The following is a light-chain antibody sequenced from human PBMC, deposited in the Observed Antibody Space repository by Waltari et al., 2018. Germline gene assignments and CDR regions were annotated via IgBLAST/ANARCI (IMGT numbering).Light chain of an antibody. CDR3: QQYNSFPLT. Sequence: DIQMTQSPSTLSASVGDRVTITCRASQTILSWLACYQQKPGKAPKFLIYKASNLESGVPSRFSGSGSGTEFTLTISSLQPDDFATYYCQQYNSFPLTFGQGTKLEIK. CDR1: QTILSW. CDR2: KAS. V-gene: IGKV1-5*03. J-gene: IGKJ2*01.